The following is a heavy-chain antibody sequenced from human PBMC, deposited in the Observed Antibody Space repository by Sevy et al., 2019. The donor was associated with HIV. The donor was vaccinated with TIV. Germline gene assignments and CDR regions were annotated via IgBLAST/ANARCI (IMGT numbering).Heavy chain of an antibody. V-gene: IGHV4-61*02. CDR2: IYTSGST. J-gene: IGHJ6*03. D-gene: IGHD6-19*01. CDR1: GGSISSGSYY. CDR3: AGVNGDPGYSSGWHVRGDYYYYMDV. Sequence: SETLSLTCTVSGGSISSGSYYWSWIRQPAGKGLEWIGRIYTSGSTNYNPSLKSRVTISVDTSKNQFSLKLSSVTAADPAVYYCAGVNGDPGYSSGWHVRGDYYYYMDVWGKGTTVTVSS.